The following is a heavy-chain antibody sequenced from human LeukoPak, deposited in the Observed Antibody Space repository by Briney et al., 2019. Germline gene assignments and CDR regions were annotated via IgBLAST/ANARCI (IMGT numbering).Heavy chain of an antibody. J-gene: IGHJ4*02. CDR3: ARGVVTAYAAFDS. CDR1: GFTFSSYA. D-gene: IGHD2-21*02. V-gene: IGHV3-30-3*01. CDR2: ISYDGSNK. Sequence: GGSLRLSCAASGFTFSSYAMHWVRQAPGKGLERVAVISYDGSNKYYADSVKGRFTISRDNSKNTLDLQMTSLRAEDTAVYYCARGVVTAYAAFDSWGQGTLVTVSS.